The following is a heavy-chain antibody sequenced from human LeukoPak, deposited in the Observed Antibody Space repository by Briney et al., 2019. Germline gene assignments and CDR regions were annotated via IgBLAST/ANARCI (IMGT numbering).Heavy chain of an antibody. CDR2: INPNSGGT. J-gene: IGHJ4*02. CDR1: GYTFTGYY. CDR3: ARDGLGYCSSTSCPPEIDY. V-gene: IGHV1-2*02. Sequence: ASVKVSCKGSGYTFTGYYMHWVRQAPGQGLEWMGWINPNSGGTNYAQKFQGRVTMTRDTSISTAYMELSRLRSDDTAVYYCARDGLGYCSSTSCPPEIDYWGQGTLVTVSS. D-gene: IGHD2-2*01.